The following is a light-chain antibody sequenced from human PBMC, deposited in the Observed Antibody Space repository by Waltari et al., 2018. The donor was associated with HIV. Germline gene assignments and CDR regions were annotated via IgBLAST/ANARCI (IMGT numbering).Light chain of an antibody. V-gene: IGLV1-44*01. CDR2: KNN. CDR1: SSNIGSNT. J-gene: IGLJ2*01. Sequence: SVLTKPPAASGTAGQRVTIPCSGSSSNIGSNTLTRYQQLPGTPPKLLIYKNNQRPAGVPVLFSGSKSGTSASLAISGLQSEDEADYYCAALDDSLNGVLFGGGTKLTVL. CDR3: AALDDSLNGVL.